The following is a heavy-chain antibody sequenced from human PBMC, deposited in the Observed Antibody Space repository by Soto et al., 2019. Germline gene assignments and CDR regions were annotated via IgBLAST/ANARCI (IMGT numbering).Heavy chain of an antibody. CDR3: AKRRGAGGHFDY. V-gene: IGHV3-33*06. CDR2: IWYDGSNK. J-gene: IGHJ4*02. D-gene: IGHD2-15*01. CDR1: GFTFSSYG. Sequence: GGSLRLSCAASGFTFSSYGMHWVRQAPGKGLEWVAVIWYDGSNKYYADSVKGRFTISRDNSKSTLSLQMNSLTAEDTAVYFCAKRRGAGGHFDYWGQGALVTVSS.